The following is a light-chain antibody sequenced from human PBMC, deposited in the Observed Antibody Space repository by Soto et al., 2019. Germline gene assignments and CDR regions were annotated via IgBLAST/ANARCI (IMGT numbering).Light chain of an antibody. J-gene: IGKJ1*01. CDR2: DAS. V-gene: IGKV1-33*01. CDR3: QHYDNVPWT. Sequence: DIQMTQSPSSLSASVGDRVTITCQASQDISNYLNWYQQKPGKAPKLLIYDASNLETGVPSRFSGSGSGTDSTFTISSLQPEDIATYYCQHYDNVPWTFGQGTKVDIK. CDR1: QDISNY.